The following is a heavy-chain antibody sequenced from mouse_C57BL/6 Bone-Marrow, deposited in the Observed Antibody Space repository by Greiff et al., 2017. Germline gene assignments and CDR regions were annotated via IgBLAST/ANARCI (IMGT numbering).Heavy chain of an antibody. CDR1: GYTFTSYW. CDR2: IDPSDSYT. J-gene: IGHJ3*01. CDR3: AREEIYYDYGFAY. D-gene: IGHD2-4*01. Sequence: QVHVKQPGAELVMPGASVKLSCKASGYTFTSYWMHWVKQRPGQGLEWIGEIDPSDSYTNYNQKFKGKSTLTVDKSSRTAYMQLSSLTSEDSAVYYCAREEIYYDYGFAYGGQGTLVTVSA. V-gene: IGHV1-69*01.